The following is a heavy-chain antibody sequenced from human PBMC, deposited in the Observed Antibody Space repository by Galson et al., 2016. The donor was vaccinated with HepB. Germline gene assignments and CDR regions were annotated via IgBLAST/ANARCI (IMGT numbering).Heavy chain of an antibody. J-gene: IGHJ4*02. D-gene: IGHD5-12*01. CDR2: IYSGDSET. CDR3: AGRLSYSGYNHFDY. CDR1: GYSFTTFW. Sequence: QSGAEVKKSGESLKISCTGSGYSFTTFWIGWVRQMPGKGLELMGIIYSGDSETKYNPSFQGQVTISVDKSTSTASLQWNSLKASDTAMYYCAGRLSYSGYNHFDYWGQGTLVTVSS. V-gene: IGHV5-51*01.